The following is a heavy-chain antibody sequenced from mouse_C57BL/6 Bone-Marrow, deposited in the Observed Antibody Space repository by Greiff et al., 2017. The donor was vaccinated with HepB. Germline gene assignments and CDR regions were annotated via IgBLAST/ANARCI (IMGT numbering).Heavy chain of an antibody. CDR1: GYTFTSYW. CDR2: IHPNSGST. Sequence: VQLQQPGAELVKPGASVKLSCKASGYTFTSYWMHWVKQRPGQGLEWIGMIHPNSGSTNYNEKFKSKATLTVDKSSSTAYMQLSSLTSEDSAVYYCARKGEITTGGDYWGQGTTLTVSS. V-gene: IGHV1-64*01. D-gene: IGHD1-1*01. CDR3: ARKGEITTGGDY. J-gene: IGHJ2*01.